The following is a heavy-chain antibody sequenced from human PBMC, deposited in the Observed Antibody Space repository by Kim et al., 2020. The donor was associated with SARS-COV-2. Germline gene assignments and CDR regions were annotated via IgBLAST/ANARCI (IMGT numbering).Heavy chain of an antibody. CDR2: INADNGNT. CDR3: ARGPARGGYDPINYYCDF. D-gene: IGHD5-12*01. V-gene: IGHV1-3*01. CDR1: GYTFTSYV. J-gene: IGHJ4*01. Sequence: ASVKVSCKASGYTFTSYVMHWVRQAPGQRLEWMGWINADNGNTKYSQKFQGRVTITRDTSETTTYSELRSLRPEDTALYYCARGPARGGYDPINYYCDFWGQGALVTVSS.